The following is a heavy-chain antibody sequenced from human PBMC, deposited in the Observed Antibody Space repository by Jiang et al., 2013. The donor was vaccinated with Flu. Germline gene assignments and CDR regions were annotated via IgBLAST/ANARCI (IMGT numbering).Heavy chain of an antibody. CDR1: GYTFTDYQ. J-gene: IGHJ6*02. CDR2: INPNSGGT. Sequence: KVSCKTSGYTFTDYQMSWVRQAPGQGLEWMGWINPNSGGTNYAQKFQGRVTMTRDTSISTAYMELSKLRSDDTAVYYCASASEVYYSYYYMDVWGQGTTVTVSS. V-gene: IGHV1-2*02. CDR3: ASASEVYYSYYYMDV.